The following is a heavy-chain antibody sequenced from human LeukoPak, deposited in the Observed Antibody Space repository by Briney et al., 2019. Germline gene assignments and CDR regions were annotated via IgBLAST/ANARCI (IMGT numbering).Heavy chain of an antibody. CDR2: INHSGST. J-gene: IGHJ6*02. CDR1: GGSFSGYY. CDR3: ARVKGDHSSSWSNKRRAYYYYGMDV. V-gene: IGHV4-34*01. D-gene: IGHD6-13*01. Sequence: PSETLSLTCAVYGGSFSGYYWSWIRQPPGKGLEWIGEINHSGSTNYNPSLKSRVTISVDTSKNQFSLKLSSVTAADTAVYYCARVKGDHSSSWSNKRRAYYYYGMDVWDQGTTVTVSS.